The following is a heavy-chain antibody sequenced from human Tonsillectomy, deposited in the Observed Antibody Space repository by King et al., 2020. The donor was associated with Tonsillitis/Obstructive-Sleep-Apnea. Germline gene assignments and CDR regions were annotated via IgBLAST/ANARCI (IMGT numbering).Heavy chain of an antibody. V-gene: IGHV2-70*01. Sequence: TLPDSGPALVRPPPTLTLPCTFSGFSLRPNGVCVSWFRQPPGPALEWLAIIAWEDDKDYNTSLRHRLTLSTDTSNNPVVLPRTTMDPVDTATYYCARIHCSDTCLSYMDAWGKGTTVTVSS. J-gene: IGHJ6*03. CDR1: GFSLRPNGVC. CDR2: IAWEDDK. D-gene: IGHD6-19*01. CDR3: ARIHCSDTCLSYMDA.